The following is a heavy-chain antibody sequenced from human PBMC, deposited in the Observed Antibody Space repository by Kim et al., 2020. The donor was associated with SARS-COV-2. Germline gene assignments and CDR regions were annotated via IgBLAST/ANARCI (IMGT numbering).Heavy chain of an antibody. D-gene: IGHD6-19*01. CDR2: IYTSGST. V-gene: IGHV4-4*07. CDR1: GGSISSYY. Sequence: SETLSLTCTVSGGSISSYYWSWIRQPAGKGLEWIGRIYTSGSTNYNPSLKSRVTMSVDTSKNQFSLKLSSVTAADTAVYYCARDHTFAVAGRKKYYYYYGMDVWGQGTTVTVSS. J-gene: IGHJ6*02. CDR3: ARDHTFAVAGRKKYYYYYGMDV.